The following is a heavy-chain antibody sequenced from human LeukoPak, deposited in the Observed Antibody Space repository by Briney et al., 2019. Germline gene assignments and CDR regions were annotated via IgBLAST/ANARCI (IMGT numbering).Heavy chain of an antibody. V-gene: IGHV4-34*01. CDR3: ARGSECEYYFDY. D-gene: IGHD3-3*01. J-gene: IGHJ4*02. CDR1: GGSFSGYY. CDR2: INHSGST. Sequence: SPSETLSLTCAVYGGSFSGYYWSWIRQPPGKGLEWIGEINHSGSTNYNPSLKSRVTISVDTSKNQFSLKLSSVTAADTAVYYCARGSECEYYFDYWGQGTLVTVSS.